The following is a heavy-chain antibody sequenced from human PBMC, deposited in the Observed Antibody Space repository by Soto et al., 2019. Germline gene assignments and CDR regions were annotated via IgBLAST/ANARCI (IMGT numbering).Heavy chain of an antibody. Sequence: SVKVSCKASGGTFSSYAISWVRQAPGQGLEWMGGIIPIFGTTNYAQKFQGRVTITADESTSTAYMELSSLRSEDTAVYYCARSPPMTTVTITWFDPWGQGTLVTVSS. CDR3: ARSPPMTTVTITWFDP. V-gene: IGHV1-69*13. D-gene: IGHD4-17*01. J-gene: IGHJ5*02. CDR1: GGTFSSYA. CDR2: IIPIFGTT.